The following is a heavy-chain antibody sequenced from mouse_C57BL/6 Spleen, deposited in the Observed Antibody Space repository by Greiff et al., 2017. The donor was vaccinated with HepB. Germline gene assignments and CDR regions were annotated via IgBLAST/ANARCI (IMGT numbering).Heavy chain of an antibody. CDR3: AIMTHDFGSSRCYLDY. D-gene: IGHD1-1*01. CDR1: GYTFTSYW. J-gene: IGHJ2*01. Sequence: QVQLQQSGAELAKPGASVKMSCKASGYTFTSYWMHWVKQRPGQGLEWIGYINPSSGYTKYNQKFKDKATLTADKSSSAAYMQLSSLTSEDSAVEYSAIMTHDFGSSRCYLDYWGQGTTLTVSS. V-gene: IGHV1-7*01. CDR2: INPSSGYT.